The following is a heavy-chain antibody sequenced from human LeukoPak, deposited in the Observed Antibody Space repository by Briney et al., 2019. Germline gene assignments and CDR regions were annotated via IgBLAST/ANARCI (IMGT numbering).Heavy chain of an antibody. J-gene: IGHJ4*02. CDR2: VYTTGST. D-gene: IGHD5-24*01. Sequence: SETLSLTCTVSGGSITGDSFYWSWIRQPAGKGLEWIGRVYTTGSTSYNPSLKSQVTVSVDTSNNYFSLNLNSVTSADTAVYYCARARDGLNAFDYWGQGTLVTVSS. CDR1: GGSITGDSFY. CDR3: ARARDGLNAFDY. V-gene: IGHV4-61*02.